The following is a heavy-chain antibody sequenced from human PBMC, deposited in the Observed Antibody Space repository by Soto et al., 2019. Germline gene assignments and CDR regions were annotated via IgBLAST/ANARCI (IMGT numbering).Heavy chain of an antibody. Sequence: GGSLRLSCAASGFTFSSYAMSWVRQAPGKGLEWVSAISGSGGSTYYADSVKGRFTISRDNSKNTLYLQMNSLRAEDTAVYYCAKDRGYSYGLGWFDPWGQGTLVTVSS. V-gene: IGHV3-23*01. CDR1: GFTFSSYA. CDR3: AKDRGYSYGLGWFDP. J-gene: IGHJ5*02. D-gene: IGHD5-18*01. CDR2: ISGSGGST.